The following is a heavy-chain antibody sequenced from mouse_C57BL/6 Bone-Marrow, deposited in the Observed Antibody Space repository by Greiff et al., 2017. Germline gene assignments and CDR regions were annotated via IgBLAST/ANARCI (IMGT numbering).Heavy chain of an antibody. Sequence: EVKLVESGGDLVKPGGSLKLSCAASGFTFSSYGMSWVRQTPDKRLEWVATISSGGSYTYYPDSVKGRFTISRDNAKNTLYLQMSSLKSEDTAMYYCASLIYYYGSSYWFAYWGQGTLVTVSA. V-gene: IGHV5-6*01. CDR3: ASLIYYYGSSYWFAY. D-gene: IGHD1-1*01. J-gene: IGHJ3*01. CDR2: ISSGGSYT. CDR1: GFTFSSYG.